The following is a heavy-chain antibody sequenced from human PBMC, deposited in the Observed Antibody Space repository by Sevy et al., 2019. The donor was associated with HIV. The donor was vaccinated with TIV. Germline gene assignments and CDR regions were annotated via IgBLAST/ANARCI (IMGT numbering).Heavy chain of an antibody. CDR3: VRELFYDGSGL. CDR1: GFKFDDYG. J-gene: IGHJ4*02. CDR2: INWSGDST. V-gene: IGHV3-20*04. Sequence: GGSLRLSCEASGFKFDDYGLSWVRQAPGKGLERVSGINWSGDSTGYADSVKGRFTISRDDAKNSLYLQMNSLTVEDTALYYCVRELFYDGSGLWCQGTLVTVSS. D-gene: IGHD3-22*01.